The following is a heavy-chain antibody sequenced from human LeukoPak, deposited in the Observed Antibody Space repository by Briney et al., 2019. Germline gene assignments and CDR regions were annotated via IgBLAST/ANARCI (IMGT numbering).Heavy chain of an antibody. V-gene: IGHV5-51*01. CDR3: ARLSSSSWYYFDY. Sequence: GESLKISCKGFGYSFATYWIGWVRQMPGKGLEWMGIIYPGDSDTRYSPSFQGQVTISADKSISTAYLQWSSLKASDTAMYYCARLSSSSWYYFDYWGQGTLVTVSS. CDR1: GYSFATYW. J-gene: IGHJ4*02. CDR2: IYPGDSDT. D-gene: IGHD6-13*01.